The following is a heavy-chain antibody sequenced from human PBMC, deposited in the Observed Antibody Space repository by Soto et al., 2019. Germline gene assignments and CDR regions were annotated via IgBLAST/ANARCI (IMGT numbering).Heavy chain of an antibody. CDR2: IYYSGST. CDR3: ARHGGNSYFDY. V-gene: IGHV4-61*01. Sequence: AVTLSLGCCVCGVSVSGCSYYLSWNRQPPGKGLEWIGYIYYSGSTNYNPSLKSRVTMSVDTSKNQLPLHLSSVTAADTAVYYCARHGGNSYFDYWGQGNRVTVSA. CDR1: GVSVSGCSYY. J-gene: IGHJ4*02. D-gene: IGHD2-21*02.